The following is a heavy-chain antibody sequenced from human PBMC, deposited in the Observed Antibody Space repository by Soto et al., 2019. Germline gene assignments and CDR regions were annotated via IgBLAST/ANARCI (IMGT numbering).Heavy chain of an antibody. CDR3: ARNLYGRAFDI. V-gene: IGHV1-18*04. D-gene: IGHD2-8*01. CDR2: INAYDDDT. CDR1: AYTFTSYH. J-gene: IGHJ3*02. Sequence: QAQLEQSGPEVKRPGASLKVSCKASAYTFTSYHISWVRQDPGKGLEWIGWINAYDDDTNYSQKFQDRVTMTGPRSTDTAYLDLRSLGSDDTAIYYCARNLYGRAFDIWCQGTMVTVSS.